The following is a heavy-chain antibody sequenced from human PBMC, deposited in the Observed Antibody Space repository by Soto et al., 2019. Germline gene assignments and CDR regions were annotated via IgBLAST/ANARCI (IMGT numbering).Heavy chain of an antibody. CDR1: GFPFSSYW. J-gene: IGHJ4*02. CDR2: INSDGSST. Sequence: GGSLRLSCAASGFPFSSYWMHWVRQAPGKGLVWVSRINSDGSSTTYADSVKGRFTISRDNAKNTLYLQMNSLRAEDAAVYYCARAPGGFDYWGQGVLVTVSS. CDR3: ARAPGGFDY. V-gene: IGHV3-74*01. D-gene: IGHD3-10*01.